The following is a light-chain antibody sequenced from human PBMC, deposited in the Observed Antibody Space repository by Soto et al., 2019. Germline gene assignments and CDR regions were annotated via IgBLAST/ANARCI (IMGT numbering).Light chain of an antibody. J-gene: IGLJ2*01. V-gene: IGLV2-14*03. CDR1: SSDIGAYNF. CDR3: TSWTTSTTMI. Sequence: QSALTQPASVSGSPGQSITISCTGTSSDIGAYNFVSWYQQHPGKAPKLMLYDVNIRPSGVSNRFSGSKSGNTASLNISGLQAEDEADYYYTSWTTSTTMIFGGGTKLTVL. CDR2: DVN.